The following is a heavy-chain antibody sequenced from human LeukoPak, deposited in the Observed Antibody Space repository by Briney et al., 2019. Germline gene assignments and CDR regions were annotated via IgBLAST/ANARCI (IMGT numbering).Heavy chain of an antibody. Sequence: SETLSLTCTVSGGSIRSYYWSWIRQPPGKGLEWIGYIYYSGSTNYNPSLKSRVTISVDTSKNQFSLKLSSVTAADTAVYYCARDLSPDYYDSSGYYYGALGYWGQGTLVTVSS. CDR2: IYYSGST. D-gene: IGHD3-22*01. CDR1: GGSIRSYY. J-gene: IGHJ4*02. CDR3: ARDLSPDYYDSSGYYYGALGY. V-gene: IGHV4-59*01.